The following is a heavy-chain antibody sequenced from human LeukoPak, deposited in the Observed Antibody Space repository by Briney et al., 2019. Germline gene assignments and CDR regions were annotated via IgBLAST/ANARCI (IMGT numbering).Heavy chain of an antibody. CDR1: GFTFSSYS. CDR3: AKLVVAASYDAFDI. CDR2: ISSSSSYI. V-gene: IGHV3-21*04. Sequence: GGSLRLSCAASGFTFSSYSMNWVRQAPGKGLEWVSSISSSSSYIYYADSVKGRFTISRDNAKNSLYLQMNSLRPEDTALYYCAKLVVAASYDAFDIWGQGTMVTVSS. J-gene: IGHJ3*02. D-gene: IGHD2-15*01.